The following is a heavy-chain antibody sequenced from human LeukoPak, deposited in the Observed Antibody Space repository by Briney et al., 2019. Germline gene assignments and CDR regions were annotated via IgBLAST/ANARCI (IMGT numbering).Heavy chain of an antibody. J-gene: IGHJ4*02. D-gene: IGHD2-15*01. CDR3: ATIEGWLLPRED. CDR1: GYTFTSYD. V-gene: IGHV1-8*01. Sequence: ASVKVSCKASGYTFTSYDINWVRQATGQGLEWMGWMNPNSGNTGYAQKFQGRVTMTRNTSISTAYMELRSLRSEGTAVYFCATIEGWLLPREDWGQGTLVTVSS. CDR2: MNPNSGNT.